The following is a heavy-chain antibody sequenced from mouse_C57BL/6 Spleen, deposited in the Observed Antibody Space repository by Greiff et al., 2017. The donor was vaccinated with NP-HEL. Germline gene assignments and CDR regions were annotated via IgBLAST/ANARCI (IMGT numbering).Heavy chain of an antibody. CDR2: ISYSGST. V-gene: IGHV3-1*01. J-gene: IGHJ3*01. D-gene: IGHD3-3*01. Sequence: VQLQQSGPGMVKPSQSLSLTCTVTGYSITSGYDWHWIRHFPGNKLEWMGYISYSGSTNYNPSLKSRISITHDTSKNHFFLKLNSVTTEDTATYDCASPGGGTGFAYWGQGTLVTVSA. CDR1: GYSITSGYD. CDR3: ASPGGGTGFAY.